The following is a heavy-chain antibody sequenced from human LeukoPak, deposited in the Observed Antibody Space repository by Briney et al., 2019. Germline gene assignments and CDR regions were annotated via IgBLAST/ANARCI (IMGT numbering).Heavy chain of an antibody. CDR2: ISGSGGST. Sequence: GGSLRLSCAASGFTFSSYGMSWVRQAPGKGLEWVSAISGSGGSTYYADSVKGRFTISRDNSKNTLYLQMNSLRAEDTAVYYCAKDSVIFGVVNAFDIWGQGTMVTVSS. J-gene: IGHJ3*02. CDR1: GFTFSSYG. D-gene: IGHD3-3*01. V-gene: IGHV3-23*01. CDR3: AKDSVIFGVVNAFDI.